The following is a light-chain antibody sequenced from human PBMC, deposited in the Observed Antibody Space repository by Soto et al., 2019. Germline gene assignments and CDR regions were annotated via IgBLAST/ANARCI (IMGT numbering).Light chain of an antibody. CDR2: DAS. Sequence: DIQMTQSPSSLSASVGDRVTITCQASQDISNYLNWYQQKPGKAPKLLIYDASNLETGVPSRFSGSGSGTDFTFTISSLQPEDIATYYCQQYPSFGQGTKVEI. CDR1: QDISNY. J-gene: IGKJ1*01. V-gene: IGKV1-33*01. CDR3: QQYPS.